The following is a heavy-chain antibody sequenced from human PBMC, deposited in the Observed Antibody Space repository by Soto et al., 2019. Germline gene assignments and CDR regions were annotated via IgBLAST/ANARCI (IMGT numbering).Heavy chain of an antibody. CDR2: ISSSSSTI. CDR3: ARDGYCISTTCYFLPDV. Sequence: PGGSLRLSCAASGFSISRFGMNWVRQAPGKGLEWVSYISSSSSTIYYADSVKGRFTISRDNAKNSLYLQMNSLRDEDTAVYYCARDGYCISTTCYFLPDVWGQGTSVTV. D-gene: IGHD2-2*03. CDR1: GFSISRFG. V-gene: IGHV3-48*02. J-gene: IGHJ6*02.